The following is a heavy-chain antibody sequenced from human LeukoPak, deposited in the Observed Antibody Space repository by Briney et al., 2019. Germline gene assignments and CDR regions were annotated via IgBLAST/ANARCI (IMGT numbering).Heavy chain of an antibody. CDR1: GLTFTTYW. D-gene: IGHD5-24*01. CDR3: ARGFDGYYGFDL. V-gene: IGHV3-7*05. J-gene: IGHJ3*01. CDR2: INQDGIEK. Sequence: TGGSLRLSCAASGLTFTTYWMSWVRQAPGKGLEWVANINQDGIEKYYVASVRGRLTISKDNAKNSIYVQMNSLRAEDAAVYYCARGFDGYYGFDLWGQGTMVTVSS.